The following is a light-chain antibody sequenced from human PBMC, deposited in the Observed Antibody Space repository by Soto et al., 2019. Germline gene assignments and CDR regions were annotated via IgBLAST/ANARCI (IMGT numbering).Light chain of an antibody. J-gene: IGKJ4*01. CDR3: QQYYSPPLT. V-gene: IGKV4-1*01. Sequence: DIVMTQSPDSLAVSLGERATINCKSSQSVLYNSNNKNYLAWYQQKVGQPPKLLIYWASTRESGVPDRFSGSGSGTDFTLTISSLQAEDVAVYYCQQYYSPPLTFGGGIKVDIK. CDR1: QSVLYNSNNKNY. CDR2: WAS.